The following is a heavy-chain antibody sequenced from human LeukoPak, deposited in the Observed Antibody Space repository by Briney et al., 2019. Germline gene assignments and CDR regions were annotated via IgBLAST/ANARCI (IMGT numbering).Heavy chain of an antibody. D-gene: IGHD3-22*01. CDR3: ARTDSSGYYYWFDP. CDR1: GGSVSSYY. Sequence: PSETLSLTCTVSGGSVSSYYWSWIRQPPGKGLEWIGYIYYSGSTNYNPSLKSRVTISVDTTKNQFSLKLSSVTAADTAVYYCARTDSSGYYYWFDPWGQGTLVTASS. CDR2: IYYSGST. J-gene: IGHJ5*02. V-gene: IGHV4-59*08.